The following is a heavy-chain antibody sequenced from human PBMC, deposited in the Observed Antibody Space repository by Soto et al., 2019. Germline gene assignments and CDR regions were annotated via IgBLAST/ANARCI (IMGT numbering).Heavy chain of an antibody. CDR2: ISSTGAYI. CDR1: GFTFSACT. CDR3: ARDYPVLYSSSVDALDI. D-gene: IGHD6-6*01. Sequence: EVQLVESGGGLVKPGGSLRLSCLASGFTFSACTMAWVRQAPGKGLEWVSSISSTGAYIYYAESVRGRFTIYRDNATNTLDLHMNSLGVADTAVYYCARDYPVLYSSSVDALDIWGRGTLVPVSS. V-gene: IGHV3-21*01. J-gene: IGHJ3*02.